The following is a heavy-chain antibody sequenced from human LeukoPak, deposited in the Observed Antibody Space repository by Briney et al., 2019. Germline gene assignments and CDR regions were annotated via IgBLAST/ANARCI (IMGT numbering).Heavy chain of an antibody. CDR2: ISCSSSYT. Sequence: GGSLRLSCAASGFTFSDYYMSWIRQAPGKGLEWVSYISCSSSYTTYADSVKSPFTISRHNAKNSLYLQMNSLRAEDTAVYYCARWRFGDQSIDIWGQGTMVTVSS. CDR3: ARWRFGDQSIDI. J-gene: IGHJ3*02. CDR1: GFTFSDYY. V-gene: IGHV3-11*06. D-gene: IGHD3-10*01.